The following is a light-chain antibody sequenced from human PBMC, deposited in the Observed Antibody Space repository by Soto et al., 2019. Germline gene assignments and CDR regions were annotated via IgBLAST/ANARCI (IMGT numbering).Light chain of an antibody. Sequence: EIGMTQSPATLSVSPGERATLSCRASQSVSNSLAWYRQRPGQPPSLLIYATSTRATGVPARFTGSGSGTEFTLTISSLQSEDFAVYYCHQYYDWPPWTFGQGTKVDIK. V-gene: IGKV3-15*01. CDR1: QSVSNS. CDR3: HQYYDWPPWT. J-gene: IGKJ1*01. CDR2: ATS.